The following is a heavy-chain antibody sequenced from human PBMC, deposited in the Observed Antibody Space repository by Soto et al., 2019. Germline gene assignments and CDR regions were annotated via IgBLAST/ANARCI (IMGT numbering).Heavy chain of an antibody. J-gene: IGHJ4*02. CDR2: ISGGGDTT. CDR1: GFTFNNYA. Sequence: EVQLLESGGGLVQPGGSLRLSCAAFGFTFNNYAMTWVRQAPGKGLEWVSAISGGGDTTSYADSVKGRFTVSRDGSKNTLYLQMSSLRAEDTALYYCAKGRGGSGSLTPRVDFWGQGTLVTVSP. D-gene: IGHD3-10*01. V-gene: IGHV3-23*01. CDR3: AKGRGGSGSLTPRVDF.